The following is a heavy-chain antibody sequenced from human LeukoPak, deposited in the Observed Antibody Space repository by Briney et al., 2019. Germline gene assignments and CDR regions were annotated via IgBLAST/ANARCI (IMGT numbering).Heavy chain of an antibody. Sequence: GGSLRLSCAASGFTFSSYSMNWVRQAPGKGLEWVSPISSSSSTIYYADSVKGRFTISRDNAKNSLYLQMNSLRAEDTAVYYCARGAPGDCSGGSCYYYYGMDVWGKGTTVTVSS. J-gene: IGHJ6*04. V-gene: IGHV3-21*01. CDR2: ISSSSSTI. CDR3: ARGAPGDCSGGSCYYYYGMDV. CDR1: GFTFSSYS. D-gene: IGHD2-15*01.